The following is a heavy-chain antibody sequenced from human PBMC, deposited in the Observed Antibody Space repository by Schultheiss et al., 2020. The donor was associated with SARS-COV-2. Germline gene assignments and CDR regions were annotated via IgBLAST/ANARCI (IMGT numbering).Heavy chain of an antibody. CDR2: ISWNSGSI. J-gene: IGHJ6*02. CDR1: GLRFDDYA. D-gene: IGHD2-15*01. V-gene: IGHV3-9*01. Sequence: GGSLRLSCAASGLRFDDYAMHWVRQAPGKGLEWVSGISWNSGSIGYADSVKGRFTISSDNAKNSLYLQMNSLRAEDTAVYYCAVRRWEVAARSYYYYYGMEVWGQGTTGTVSS. CDR3: AVRRWEVAARSYYYYYGMEV.